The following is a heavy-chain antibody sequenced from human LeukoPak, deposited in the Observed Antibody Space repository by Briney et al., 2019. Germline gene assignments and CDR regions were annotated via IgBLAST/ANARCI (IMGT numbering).Heavy chain of an antibody. CDR2: IKQDGSEK. Sequence: GGSLRLSCAAYGFTFRSYWMRWVRQAPGKGLEWVANIKQDGSEKNYVDSVKGRFTISRDNAKNSLYLQMNSLRAEDTAVYYCASGLELDYWGQGTLVTVSS. CDR1: GFTFRSYW. V-gene: IGHV3-7*03. CDR3: ASGLELDY. J-gene: IGHJ4*02.